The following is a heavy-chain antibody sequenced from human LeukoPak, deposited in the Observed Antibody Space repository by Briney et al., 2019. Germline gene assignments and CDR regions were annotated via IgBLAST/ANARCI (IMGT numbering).Heavy chain of an antibody. D-gene: IGHD1-26*01. CDR3: VRAGWELDY. Sequence: GGSLRLSCAASGFTFNRYWMAWLRQAPGKGLQWVAHIKEDGTEKYYLDSVKGRFTIARDDAKNLLYLQMNSLRTEDTALYYCVRAGWELDYWGQGAPVTVSS. J-gene: IGHJ4*02. V-gene: IGHV3-7*01. CDR1: GFTFNRYW. CDR2: IKEDGTEK.